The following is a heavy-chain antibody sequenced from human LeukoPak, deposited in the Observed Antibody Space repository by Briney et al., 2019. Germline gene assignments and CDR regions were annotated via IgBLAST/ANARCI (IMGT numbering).Heavy chain of an antibody. CDR1: GYTFTGYY. J-gene: IGHJ4*02. V-gene: IGHV1-2*02. CDR2: INPNSGGT. Sequence: EASVKVSCKASGYTFTGYYMHWVRQAPGQGLEWMGWINPNSGGTNYAQKFQGRVTMTRDTSISTAYMELSRLRSDDTAVYYCARDLRYCSGGSCYGRYGYWGQRTLVTVSS. D-gene: IGHD2-15*01. CDR3: ARDLRYCSGGSCYGRYGY.